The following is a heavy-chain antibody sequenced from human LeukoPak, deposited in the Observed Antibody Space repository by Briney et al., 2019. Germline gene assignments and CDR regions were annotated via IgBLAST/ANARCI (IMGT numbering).Heavy chain of an antibody. CDR2: INPSGGST. Sequence: ASVKVSCKAPGYTFTSYGISWVRQAPGQGLEWMGIINPSGGSTSYAQKFQGRVTMTRDTSTSTVYMELSSLRSEDTAVYYCARGGMATTILGNYWGQGTLVTVSS. V-gene: IGHV1-46*01. CDR1: GYTFTSYG. J-gene: IGHJ4*02. D-gene: IGHD5-24*01. CDR3: ARGGMATTILGNY.